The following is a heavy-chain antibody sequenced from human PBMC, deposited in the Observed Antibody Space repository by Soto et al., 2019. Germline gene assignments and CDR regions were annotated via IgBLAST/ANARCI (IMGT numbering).Heavy chain of an antibody. CDR3: ARDYYGYSGHSLPFDY. J-gene: IGHJ4*02. CDR2: ISSSGETV. Sequence: PGGSLRLSCAASGFIFRSYEFNWVRQAPGMGLEWISYISSSGETVYYAGSVEGRFTVSRDNAKNSLYPQMNSLRAEDTAVYYCARDYYGYSGHSLPFDYWGQGTLVTVSS. D-gene: IGHD3-22*01. CDR1: GFIFRSYE. V-gene: IGHV3-48*03.